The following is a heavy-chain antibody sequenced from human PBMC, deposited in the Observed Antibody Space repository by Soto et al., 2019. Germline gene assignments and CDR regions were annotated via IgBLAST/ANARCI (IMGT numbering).Heavy chain of an antibody. CDR3: AHSCLGEWLLFYYFDY. CDR1: GFSLSTSGVG. V-gene: IGHV2-5*01. J-gene: IGHJ4*02. Sequence: QITLKESGPTLVKPTQTLTLTCTLSGFSLSTSGVGVGWIRQPPGKALEWLALIYWNDDKRYSPSLKSRLTITKDTSKNQVVLTMTNMDPVDTATYYCAHSCLGEWLLFYYFDYWGQGTLVTVSS. CDR2: IYWNDDK. D-gene: IGHD3-3*01.